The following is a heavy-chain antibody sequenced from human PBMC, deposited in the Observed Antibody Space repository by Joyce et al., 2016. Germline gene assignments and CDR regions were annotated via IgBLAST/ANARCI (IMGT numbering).Heavy chain of an antibody. J-gene: IGHJ6*02. CDR2: ISPMLNMT. Sequence: QVHLVQSGAEVKKSGSSVKVSCKASGGSFNKYTVSWVRQAAGQGLAWMGRISPMLNMTNYAQEFQGRVTITADKSTTTAYMQLTGLRSDDTAVYFCAGTFNYPHHDGMDVWGQGTTVTVSS. CDR1: GGSFNKYT. D-gene: IGHD5-24*01. CDR3: AGTFNYPHHDGMDV. V-gene: IGHV1-69*02.